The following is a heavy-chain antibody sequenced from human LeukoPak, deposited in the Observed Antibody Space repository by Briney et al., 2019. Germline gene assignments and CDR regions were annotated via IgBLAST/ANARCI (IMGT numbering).Heavy chain of an antibody. CDR3: ARGGLSQQQLVRESLSWFDP. CDR1: GGTFSSYA. Sequence: SVKVSCKASGGTFSSYAISLVRQAPGQGLEWMGRVIPIFGTANYAQKFQGRVTITTDESTSTAYMELSSLRSEDTAVYYCARGGLSQQQLVRESLSWFDPWGQGTLVTLSS. CDR2: VIPIFGTA. V-gene: IGHV1-69*05. D-gene: IGHD6-13*01. J-gene: IGHJ5*02.